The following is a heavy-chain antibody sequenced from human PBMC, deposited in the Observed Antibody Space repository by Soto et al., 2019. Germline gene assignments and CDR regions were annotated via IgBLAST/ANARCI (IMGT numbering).Heavy chain of an antibody. D-gene: IGHD2-15*01. Sequence: PSENLSLTCTVSVGSISSDAYYWNWIRQHPGKGLEWIGYIYYNGGTYYSPSLKSRVTISVNTSKNQFSLNLISVTAADTAVYYCASGVTAPYYYGMDVWGQGTTGT. CDR1: VGSISSDAYY. CDR3: ASGVTAPYYYGMDV. J-gene: IGHJ6*02. V-gene: IGHV4-31*03. CDR2: IYYNGGT.